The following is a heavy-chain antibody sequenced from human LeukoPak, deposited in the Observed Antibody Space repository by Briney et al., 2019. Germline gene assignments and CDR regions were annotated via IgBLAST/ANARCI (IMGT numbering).Heavy chain of an antibody. CDR2: ISWNSGSI. CDR1: GFTFDDYA. V-gene: IGHV3-9*01. CDR3: AKARGTTLYYGMDV. D-gene: IGHD3-16*01. J-gene: IGHJ6*02. Sequence: GGSLRLSCAASGFTFDDYAMHWVRQAPGKGLEWVSGISWNSGSIGYADSVKGRFTISRDNAKNSLYLQMNSLRAEDTALYYCAKARGTTLYYGMDVWGQGTTVTVSS.